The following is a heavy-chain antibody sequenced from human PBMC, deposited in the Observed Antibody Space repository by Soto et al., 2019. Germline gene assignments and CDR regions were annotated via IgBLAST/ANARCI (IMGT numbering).Heavy chain of an antibody. D-gene: IGHD6-13*01. Sequence: GGSLRLSCAASGFTFRSFIMNWVRQAPGKGREWDSPVSINSAYIYYTDERRGSFTISRDNAKNSLHLQKNSLRAEDTAVYYCTRDAARDSSARGWFNPWGPGTLVTVAS. V-gene: IGHV3-21*01. CDR2: VSINSAYI. J-gene: IGHJ5*02. CDR3: TRDAARDSSARGWFNP. CDR1: GFTFRSFI.